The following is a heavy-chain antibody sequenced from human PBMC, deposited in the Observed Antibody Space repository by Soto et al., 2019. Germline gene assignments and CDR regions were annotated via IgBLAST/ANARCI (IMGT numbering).Heavy chain of an antibody. D-gene: IGHD3-10*01. CDR2: IIPIFGTA. J-gene: IGHJ6*02. V-gene: IGHV1-69*01. Sequence: QVQLVQSGAEVKKPGSSVKVSCKASGGTFSSYAISWVRQAPGQGLEWMGGIIPIFGTANYAQKFQGRVTITADESTSTAYMELSSLRSEDTAVYYCARSPLQSYGAHHYYYYGMDVWGQGTTVTVSS. CDR3: ARSPLQSYGAHHYYYYGMDV. CDR1: GGTFSSYA.